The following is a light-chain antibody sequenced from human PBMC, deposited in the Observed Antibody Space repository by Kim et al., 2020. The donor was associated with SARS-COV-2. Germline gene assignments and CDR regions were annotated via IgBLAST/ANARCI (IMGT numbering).Light chain of an antibody. Sequence: QSVLTQAPSASGTPGQRVTISCSGSSSNIGSKDVNWYQQIPGTAPKVLIYRNDQRPSGVPDRFYASKSGTSASLAISGLRSEDEADYYCAAWDASLSGRLFGGGTQLTVL. V-gene: IGLV1-47*01. CDR2: RND. CDR1: SSNIGSKD. CDR3: AAWDASLSGRL. J-gene: IGLJ3*02.